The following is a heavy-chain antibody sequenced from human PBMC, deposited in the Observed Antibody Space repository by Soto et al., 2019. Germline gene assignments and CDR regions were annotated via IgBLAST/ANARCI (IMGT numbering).Heavy chain of an antibody. CDR1: GVTFSSYV. CDR3: ASSLVEKYSCGNQYGLGV. J-gene: IGHJ6*02. CDR2: IVPMFGTA. D-gene: IGHD5-18*01. Sequence: SVKVSCKASGVTFSSYVISWVRQAPGQGLEWMGGIVPMFGTANYAQKFQGRVTIAADGSTSTAFMELSSLRSEDTAVYYCASSLVEKYSCGNQYGLGVRGQGTTVTVSS. V-gene: IGHV1-69*13.